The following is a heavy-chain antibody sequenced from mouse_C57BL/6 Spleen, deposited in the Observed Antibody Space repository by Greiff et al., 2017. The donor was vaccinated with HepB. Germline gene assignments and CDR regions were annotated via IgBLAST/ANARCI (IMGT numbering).Heavy chain of an antibody. CDR1: GYAFSSYW. CDR3: ARREVYDGYDGAWFAY. Sequence: VQLQQSGAELVKPGASVKISCKASGYAFSSYWMNWVKQRPGKGLEWIGQIYPGDGDTNYNGKFKGKATLTADKSSSTAYMQLSSLTSEDSAVYFCARREVYDGYDGAWFAYWGQGTLVTVSA. J-gene: IGHJ3*01. V-gene: IGHV1-80*01. D-gene: IGHD2-2*01. CDR2: IYPGDGDT.